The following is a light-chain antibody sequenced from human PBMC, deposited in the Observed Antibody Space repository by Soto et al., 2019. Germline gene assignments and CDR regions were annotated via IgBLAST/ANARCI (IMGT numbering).Light chain of an antibody. Sequence: EVVLTQSPVTLSLSPGERATLSCRASQSVSSSYLAWYQQKPGQAPRLLIHGATTRATGIPARFSGSGSGTEFTLTISSLQSEDFAVYYCQQYNNWPRTFGQGTKVDI. CDR2: GAT. CDR1: QSVSSSY. CDR3: QQYNNWPRT. V-gene: IGKV3-15*01. J-gene: IGKJ1*01.